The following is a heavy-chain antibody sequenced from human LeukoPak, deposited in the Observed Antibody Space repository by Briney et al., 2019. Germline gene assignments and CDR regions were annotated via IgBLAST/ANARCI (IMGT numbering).Heavy chain of an antibody. CDR3: ARWGRRMSYYYDSSGYYSFDY. V-gene: IGHV4-34*01. CDR2: INHSGST. J-gene: IGHJ4*02. CDR1: GGSFSGYY. D-gene: IGHD3-22*01. Sequence: PSETLSLTCAVYGGSFSGYYWSWIRQPPGKGLEWIGEINHSGSTNYNPSLKSRVTISVDTSKNQFSLKLSSVTAADTAVYYCARWGRRMSYYYDSSGYYSFDYWGQGTLVTVSS.